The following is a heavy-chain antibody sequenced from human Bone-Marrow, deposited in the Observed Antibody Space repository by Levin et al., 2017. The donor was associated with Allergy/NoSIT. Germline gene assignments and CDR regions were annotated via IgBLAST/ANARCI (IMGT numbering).Heavy chain of an antibody. CDR3: ARSPFQYDYVWGSYAAAY. V-gene: IGHV4-4*07. D-gene: IGHD3-16*01. CDR1: GGSISSYY. J-gene: IGHJ4*02. Sequence: ESLKISCTVSGGSISSYYWSWIRQPAGKGLEWIGRIYTSGSTNYNPSLKSRVTMSVDTSKNQFSLKLSSVTAADPAVYYCARSPFQYDYVWGSYAAAYWGQGTLVTVSA. CDR2: IYTSGST.